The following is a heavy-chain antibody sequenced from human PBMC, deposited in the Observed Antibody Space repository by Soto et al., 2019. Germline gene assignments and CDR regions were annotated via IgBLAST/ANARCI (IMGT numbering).Heavy chain of an antibody. CDR2: IWYDGSNK. D-gene: IGHD3-10*01. V-gene: IGHV3-33*01. Sequence: QVQLVESGGGVVQPGRSLRLSCAASGFTFSSYGMHWVRQAPGKGLEWVAFIWYDGSNKYYADSVKGRFTISRDNSKNSLFLQMNSLRAEDTVVYYCARDRASGEFKYFQHWGQGTLVTVSS. J-gene: IGHJ1*01. CDR1: GFTFSSYG. CDR3: ARDRASGEFKYFQH.